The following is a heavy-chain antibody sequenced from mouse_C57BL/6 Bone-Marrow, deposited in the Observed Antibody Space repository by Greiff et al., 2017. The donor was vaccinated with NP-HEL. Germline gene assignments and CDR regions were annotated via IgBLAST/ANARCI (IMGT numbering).Heavy chain of an antibody. CDR1: GFTFSSYG. J-gene: IGHJ4*01. D-gene: IGHD1-1*01. V-gene: IGHV5-6*01. Sequence: EVQLVESGGDLVKPGGSLKLSCAASGFTFSSYGMSWVRQTPDKRLEWVATISSGGSYTYYPDSVKGRLTISRDNAKNTLYLQMSSLKSEDTAMYYCARHYYYGSSYGRYAMDYWGQGTSVTVSS. CDR3: ARHYYYGSSYGRYAMDY. CDR2: ISSGGSYT.